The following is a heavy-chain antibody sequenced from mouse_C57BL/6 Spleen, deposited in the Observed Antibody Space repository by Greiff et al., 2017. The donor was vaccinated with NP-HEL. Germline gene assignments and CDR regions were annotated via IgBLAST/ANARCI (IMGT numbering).Heavy chain of an antibody. Sequence: EVKLVESGGGLVKPGGSLKLSCAASGFTFSSYAMSWVRQTPEKRLEWVATISDGGSYTYYPDNVKGRFTISRDNAKNNLYLQMSQLKSEDTAMYYCARAPITTVVALDYWGQGTTLTVSS. CDR3: ARAPITTVVALDY. V-gene: IGHV5-4*03. D-gene: IGHD1-1*01. CDR2: ISDGGSYT. CDR1: GFTFSSYA. J-gene: IGHJ2*01.